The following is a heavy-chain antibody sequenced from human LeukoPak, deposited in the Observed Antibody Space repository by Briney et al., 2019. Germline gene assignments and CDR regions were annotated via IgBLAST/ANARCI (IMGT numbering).Heavy chain of an antibody. Sequence: ASVKVSCKASGYTFTVYYMHWVRQAPGQGLEWMGWINPNSGGTNYAQKFQGRVTMTRDTSISTAYMELSRLRSDDTAVYYCARVGTFDSSSFYYFDYWGQGTLVTVSS. D-gene: IGHD3-22*01. J-gene: IGHJ4*02. CDR3: ARVGTFDSSSFYYFDY. V-gene: IGHV1-2*02. CDR2: INPNSGGT. CDR1: GYTFTVYY.